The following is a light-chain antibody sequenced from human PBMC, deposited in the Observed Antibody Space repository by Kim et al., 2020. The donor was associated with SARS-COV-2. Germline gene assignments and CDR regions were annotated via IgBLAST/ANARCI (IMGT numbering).Light chain of an antibody. CDR2: QDT. Sequence: SYELTQPPSVSVSPGQTASITCSGYKLGDKYVSWYQQKPGQSPVLVIYQDTKRPSGIPERFSGSNSGNTATLTISGTQAMDEADYYCQAWDSSTVVFGGGTQLTVL. CDR3: QAWDSSTVV. CDR1: KLGDKY. V-gene: IGLV3-1*01. J-gene: IGLJ2*01.